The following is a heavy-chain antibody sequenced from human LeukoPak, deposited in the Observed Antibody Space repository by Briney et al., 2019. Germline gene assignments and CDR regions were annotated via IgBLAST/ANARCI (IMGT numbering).Heavy chain of an antibody. CDR1: GFTFSNYW. J-gene: IGHJ4*02. V-gene: IGHV3-74*01. CDR2: INSDGSST. Sequence: GGSLRLSCAASGFTFSNYWMHWVRQAPGKGLVWVSRINSDGSSTSYADSVKGRFTIPRDNAKNTLYLQMNSLRAEDTAVYYCATKAAAGVKNDYWGQGTLVTVSS. CDR3: ATKAAAGVKNDY. D-gene: IGHD6-13*01.